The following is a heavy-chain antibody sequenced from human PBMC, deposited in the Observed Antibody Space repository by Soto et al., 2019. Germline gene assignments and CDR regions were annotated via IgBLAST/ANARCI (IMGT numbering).Heavy chain of an antibody. CDR3: AKGTYSGYVSWFDP. CDR2: ISGSGGST. J-gene: IGHJ5*02. Sequence: EVQVLESGGDLVQPGGSLSLSCAASGFAFSTYAMSWVRQAPGKGLEWVASISGSGGSTYYADSAKGRFTISRDNSQNTVILQMNNLRAEDTAVYHCAKGTYSGYVSWFDPWGQGTLVSVSS. CDR1: GFAFSTYA. V-gene: IGHV3-23*01. D-gene: IGHD5-12*01.